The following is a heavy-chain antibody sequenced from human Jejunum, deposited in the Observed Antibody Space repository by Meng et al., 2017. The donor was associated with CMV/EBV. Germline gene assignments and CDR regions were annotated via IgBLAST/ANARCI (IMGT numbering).Heavy chain of an antibody. Sequence: YGGSLSGSYWSWIRHYPGKGLEWIGEISHTGGANRNPSLKSRVTLSVDTSKNQFSLRLTSVTAADTAVYYCARYAMAVAGRTHIDLWGQGALVTVSS. D-gene: IGHD5-24*01. CDR1: GGSLSGSY. J-gene: IGHJ5*02. V-gene: IGHV4-34*01. CDR2: ISHTGGA. CDR3: ARYAMAVAGRTHIDL.